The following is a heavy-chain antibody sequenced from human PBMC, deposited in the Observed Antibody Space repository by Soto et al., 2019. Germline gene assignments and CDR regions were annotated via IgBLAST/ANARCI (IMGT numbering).Heavy chain of an antibody. CDR1: GFTFSSHG. J-gene: IGHJ6*02. CDR3: ARADIGTYGMAV. V-gene: IGHV3-33*01. CDR2: IWYDGSKQ. Sequence: QVQLVESGGGVVQPGKSLRLACVASGFTFSSHGMHWVRQAPGKGLEWVAVIWYDGSKQEYVDSVKGRFTISRDNSKNTVYLQMSSLRAEDTAVYYCARADIGTYGMAVWGQGTTVTVSS. D-gene: IGHD2-15*01.